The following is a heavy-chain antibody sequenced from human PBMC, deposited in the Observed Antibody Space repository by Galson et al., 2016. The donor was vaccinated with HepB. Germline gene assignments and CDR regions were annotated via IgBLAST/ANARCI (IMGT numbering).Heavy chain of an antibody. Sequence: SLRLSCAASGFSFGNYAMHWVCQAPGKGLEWVAVIWPDGSEQYYADSVKGRFTISRDNSDNTVSLQMNSLRAEDTSVYYCAREPRGADWGFDYWGQGTQVAVSS. D-gene: IGHD3-9*01. J-gene: IGHJ4*01. CDR3: AREPRGADWGFDY. V-gene: IGHV3-33*01. CDR2: IWPDGSEQ. CDR1: GFSFGNYA.